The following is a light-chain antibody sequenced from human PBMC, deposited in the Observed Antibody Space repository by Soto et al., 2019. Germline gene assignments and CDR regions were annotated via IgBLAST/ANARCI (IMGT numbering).Light chain of an antibody. Sequence: QSALTQPPSASGSPGQSVTISCTGTSSDVGGYNYVSWYQQHPGKAPKLMIYEVSKRPSGVPDRFSGSKSGNTTSLTVCGLQAEDEADYYCSSYAGSNNLRVFGTGTKVTVL. J-gene: IGLJ1*01. V-gene: IGLV2-8*01. CDR1: SSDVGGYNY. CDR2: EVS. CDR3: SSYAGSNNLRV.